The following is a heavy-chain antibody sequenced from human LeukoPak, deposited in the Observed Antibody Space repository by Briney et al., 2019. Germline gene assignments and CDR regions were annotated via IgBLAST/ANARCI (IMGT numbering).Heavy chain of an antibody. CDR3: ARDHGEYFQH. V-gene: IGHV4-59*01. CDR2: VYYTGST. J-gene: IGHJ1*01. CDR1: GGSISSYY. Sequence: PSETLSLTCTVSGGSISSYYWSWVRQPPGKGLEWIGFVYYTGSTNYSPSLKSRVTISVDTSKNQFSLKLSSVTAADTAVYYCARDHGEYFQHWGQGTLVTVSS.